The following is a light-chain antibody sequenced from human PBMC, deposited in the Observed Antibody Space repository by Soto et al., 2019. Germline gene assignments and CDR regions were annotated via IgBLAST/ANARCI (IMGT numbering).Light chain of an antibody. CDR2: ANS. CDR1: SSNIGPNYD. J-gene: IGLJ1*01. V-gene: IGLV1-40*01. Sequence: QLVLTQPPSVSGAPGQRVTISCTGSSSNIGPNYDVHWYQQRPGTAPKLLIFANSNRPSGVPDRFSASKSGTSASLVITGLQAEDWGDYECKSYDTTLSARYVFVTRTMVT. CDR3: KSYDTTLSARYV.